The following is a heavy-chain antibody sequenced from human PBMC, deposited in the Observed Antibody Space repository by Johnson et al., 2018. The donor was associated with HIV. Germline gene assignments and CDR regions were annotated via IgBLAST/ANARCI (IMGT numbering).Heavy chain of an antibody. CDR1: GFTFSSYG. CDR3: AKSQYSSSWIDAFDI. D-gene: IGHD6-13*01. CDR2: IWYDGSNK. Sequence: QVQLVESGGGVVQPGRSLRLSCAASGFTFSSYGMHWVRQAPGKGLEWVAVIWYDGSNKYYADSMKGRFTISRDNSKNSLLLQMKSLRAEDTALYYCAKSQYSSSWIDAFDIWGQGTMVTVSS. V-gene: IGHV3-33*06. J-gene: IGHJ3*02.